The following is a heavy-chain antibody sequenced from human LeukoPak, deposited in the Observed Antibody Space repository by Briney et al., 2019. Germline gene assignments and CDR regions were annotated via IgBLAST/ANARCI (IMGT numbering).Heavy chain of an antibody. CDR2: ISYDGSNK. D-gene: IGHD1-1*01. J-gene: IGHJ5*02. Sequence: PGGSLRLSCAASGFTFSSYAMHWVRQAPGKGLEWVAVISYDGSNKYYADSVKGRFTISRDNSKNTLYLQMNSLRAEDTAVYYCARACLQPEFGFDPWGQGTLVTVSS. V-gene: IGHV3-30-3*01. CDR1: GFTFSSYA. CDR3: ARACLQPEFGFDP.